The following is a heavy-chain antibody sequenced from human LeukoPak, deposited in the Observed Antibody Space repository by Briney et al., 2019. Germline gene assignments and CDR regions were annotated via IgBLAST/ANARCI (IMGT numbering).Heavy chain of an antibody. Sequence: SETLSLTCTVSGGSISSYYWSWIRQPPGKGLEWIGYIYYSGSTNYNPSLKSRVTISVDTSKNQFSLKLGSVTAADTAVYYCARASLLAAAGAFDIWGQGTMVTVSS. V-gene: IGHV4-59*08. CDR3: ARASLLAAAGAFDI. J-gene: IGHJ3*02. D-gene: IGHD6-13*01. CDR1: GGSISSYY. CDR2: IYYSGST.